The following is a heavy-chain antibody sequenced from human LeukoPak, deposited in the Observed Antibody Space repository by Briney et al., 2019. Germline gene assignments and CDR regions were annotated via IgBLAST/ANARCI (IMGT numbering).Heavy chain of an antibody. CDR1: GFTFSSYG. CDR3: AKDGFDY. CDR2: ISYDGNNK. V-gene: IGHV3-30*18. J-gene: IGHJ4*02. Sequence: GGSLRLSCAASGFTFSSYGMHWVRQAPGKGLEWVAVISYDGNNKYYADSVKGRFTISRDNSKNTLYLQMNSLRAEDTAVYYCAKDGFDYWGQGTLVTVSS.